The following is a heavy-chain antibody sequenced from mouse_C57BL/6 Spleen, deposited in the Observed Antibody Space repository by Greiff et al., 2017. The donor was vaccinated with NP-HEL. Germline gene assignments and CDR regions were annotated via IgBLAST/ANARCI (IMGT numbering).Heavy chain of an antibody. CDR3: WVVSGSSYWYFDV. J-gene: IGHJ1*03. Sequence: EVMLVESGGGLVQPGGSMKLSCAASGFTFSDAWMDWVRQSPEKGLEWVAEIRNKANNHATYYAESVKGRFTISRDDSKSSVYLQMNSLRAEDTGIYYCWVVSGSSYWYFDVWGTGTTVTVSS. D-gene: IGHD1-1*01. CDR1: GFTFSDAW. V-gene: IGHV6-6*01. CDR2: IRNKANNHAT.